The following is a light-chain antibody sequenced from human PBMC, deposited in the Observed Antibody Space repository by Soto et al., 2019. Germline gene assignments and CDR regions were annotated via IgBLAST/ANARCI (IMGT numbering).Light chain of an antibody. V-gene: IGKV3-15*01. CDR1: QSVSSN. Sequence: EIVMTHSPATLSVSPGERATLSCSASQSVSSNLAWYQQTPCQAPRLLIYGASTRATGIPARFSGSGSGTEFTLTISRLQSEDFAVYYCQQYNNWPPLTFGGGNKLEIK. CDR2: GAS. CDR3: QQYNNWPPLT. J-gene: IGKJ4*01.